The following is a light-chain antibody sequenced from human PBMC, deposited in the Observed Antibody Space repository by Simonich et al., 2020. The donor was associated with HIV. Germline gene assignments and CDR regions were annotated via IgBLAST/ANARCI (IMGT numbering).Light chain of an antibody. CDR1: QRVSSN. J-gene: IGKJ1*01. Sequence: EIVLTQSPATLSVSPGERATLSCRASQRVSSNLAWYQQKPGQAPTLLLYDATTRATGIPARFSGSGSGTEFTLTINRMQSEDFAVYYCQQYNNWPRTFGLGTKVEMK. V-gene: IGKV3-15*01. CDR3: QQYNNWPRT. CDR2: DAT.